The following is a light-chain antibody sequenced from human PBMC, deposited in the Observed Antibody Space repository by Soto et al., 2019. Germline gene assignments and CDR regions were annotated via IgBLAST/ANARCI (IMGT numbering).Light chain of an antibody. J-gene: IGKJ2*01. CDR3: QQYGSSPPYT. V-gene: IGKV3-20*01. Sequence: EIVLTQSPGTLSLSPGERATLSCRASQSVSSSYLAWYQQKPGQAPRLLIYGASSRATGIPDRFSGSGSGTDFTLTISRLEPEEFAVYYCQQYGSSPPYTFGQGTKLELK. CDR2: GAS. CDR1: QSVSSSY.